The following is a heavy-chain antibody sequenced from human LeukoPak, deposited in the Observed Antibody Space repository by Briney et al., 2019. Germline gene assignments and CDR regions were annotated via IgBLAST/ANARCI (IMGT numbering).Heavy chain of an antibody. V-gene: IGHV4-34*01. J-gene: IGHJ3*02. CDR2: INHSGST. CDR3: ARGRTPANDAFDI. CDR1: GGSFSGYY. Sequence: PSETLSLTCAVYGGSFSGYYWSWIRQPPGKGPEWIGEINHSGSTNYNPSLRSRVTISVDTSKNQFSLKLNSVTAADTAVYYCARGRTPANDAFDIWGQGTMVTVSS. D-gene: IGHD1-14*01.